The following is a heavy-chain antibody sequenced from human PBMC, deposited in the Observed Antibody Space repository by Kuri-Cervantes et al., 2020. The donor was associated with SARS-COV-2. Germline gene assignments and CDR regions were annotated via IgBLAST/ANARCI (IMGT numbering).Heavy chain of an antibody. CDR2: ISYDGSNK. Sequence: GESLKISCAASGFTFSSYAMHWVRQAPGKGLEWVAVISYDGSNKYYADSVKGRFTISRDNSKNTLYLQMNSLRAEDTAVYYCARGNDYGEDFDYWGREPWSPSPQ. D-gene: IGHD4-17*01. CDR3: ARGNDYGEDFDY. V-gene: IGHV3-30-3*01. J-gene: IGHJ4*02. CDR1: GFTFSSYA.